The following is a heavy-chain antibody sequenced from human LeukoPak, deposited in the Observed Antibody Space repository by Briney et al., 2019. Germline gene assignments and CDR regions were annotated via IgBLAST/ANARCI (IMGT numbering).Heavy chain of an antibody. V-gene: IGHV5-51*01. D-gene: IGHD2-21*02. Sequence: SGESLKISCKGSGYSFTSYWIGWVRQMPGKGLEWMGIIYPGDSDTRYSPSFQGQVTISADKSISTAYLQWSSLKASDTAMYYCARLPSPNIVVVTAISPPYFDYWGQGTLVTVSS. CDR3: ARLPSPNIVVVTAISPPYFDY. J-gene: IGHJ4*02. CDR2: IYPGDSDT. CDR1: GYSFTSYW.